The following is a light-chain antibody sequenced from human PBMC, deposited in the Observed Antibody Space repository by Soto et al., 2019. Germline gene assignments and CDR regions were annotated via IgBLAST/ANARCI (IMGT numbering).Light chain of an antibody. Sequence: DIQLTQSPSFLSSSVGDRVTITCRASQGISSYLAWFQQRPGKAPKLLMYATSTLESGVPSRFSGSASKTNFTLTISSLQLEDFATYYCHQTYSTPPTFGQGTKVDI. V-gene: IGKV1-39*01. CDR2: ATS. J-gene: IGKJ1*01. CDR3: HQTYSTPPT. CDR1: QGISSY.